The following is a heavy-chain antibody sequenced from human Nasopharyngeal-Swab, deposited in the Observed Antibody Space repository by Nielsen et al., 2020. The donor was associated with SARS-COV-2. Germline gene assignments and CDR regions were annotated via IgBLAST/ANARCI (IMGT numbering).Heavy chain of an antibody. CDR3: ARDIGVGATPQDY. V-gene: IGHV3-33*01. D-gene: IGHD1-26*01. Sequence: GESLKISCAASGFTFSSYGMHWVRQAPGKGLEWVAVIWYDGSNKYYADSVKGRFTISRDNSKNTLYLQMNSLRAEDTAVYYCARDIGVGATPQDYWGQGTLVTASS. CDR2: IWYDGSNK. CDR1: GFTFSSYG. J-gene: IGHJ4*02.